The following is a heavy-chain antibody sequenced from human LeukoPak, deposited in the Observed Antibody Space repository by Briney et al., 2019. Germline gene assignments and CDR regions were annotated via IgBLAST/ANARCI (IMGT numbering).Heavy chain of an antibody. CDR3: ARVRKYSGYYSWYFDL. Sequence: PGGSLRLSCAASGFTVSSNYMSWVRQAPGKGLEWVSVIYSGGSTYYADSVKGRFTISRDNSKNTLYLQMNSLRAEDTAVYYCARVRKYSGYYSWYFDLWGRGTLVTVSS. D-gene: IGHD5-12*01. J-gene: IGHJ2*01. CDR2: IYSGGST. CDR1: GFTVSSNY. V-gene: IGHV3-66*01.